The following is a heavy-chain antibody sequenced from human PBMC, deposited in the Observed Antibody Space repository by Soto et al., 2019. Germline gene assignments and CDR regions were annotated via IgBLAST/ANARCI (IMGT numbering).Heavy chain of an antibody. V-gene: IGHV3-66*01. J-gene: IGHJ4*02. CDR3: ATRMTTAPY. CDR2: IYSDGGT. CDR1: GFTVSNNY. Sequence: PGGSLRLSCAASGFTVSNNYPSWVRQAPGKGLQWVSLIYSDGGTDYAESVKGRFTISRDNSKNTLYLQMNSLKAEDTAIYYCATRMTTAPYWGQGTLVTVSS. D-gene: IGHD4-17*01.